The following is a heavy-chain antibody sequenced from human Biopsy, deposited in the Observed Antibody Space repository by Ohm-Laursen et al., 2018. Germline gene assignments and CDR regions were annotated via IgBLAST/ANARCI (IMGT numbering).Heavy chain of an antibody. J-gene: IGHJ4*02. CDR1: GFSISINY. CDR3: ARGRGGLAPLDD. CDR2: SNSGGST. Sequence: SLRLSCAASGFSISINYMSWVRQAPGKGLEWISVSNSGGSTYYADSVKDRSTISRDNSNNAVFLQMNSLRAEDTAVYYCARGRGGLAPLDDWGPGTLVTVSS. V-gene: IGHV3-66*01.